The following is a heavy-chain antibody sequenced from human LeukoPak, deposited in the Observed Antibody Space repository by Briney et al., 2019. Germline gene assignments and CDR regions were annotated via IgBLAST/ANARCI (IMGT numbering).Heavy chain of an antibody. D-gene: IGHD6-19*01. J-gene: IGHJ4*02. Sequence: ALVKVSCKASRYTFTTFAIHWVRQAPGQRLEWMGWINAANGNAKYSQKFQGRVTITRDTSASTAYMEVSSLRSEDTAVYFCARGSLASSGWYVLDYWGQGTLVTVSS. CDR1: RYTFTTFA. CDR3: ARGSLASSGWYVLDY. CDR2: INAANGNA. V-gene: IGHV1-3*01.